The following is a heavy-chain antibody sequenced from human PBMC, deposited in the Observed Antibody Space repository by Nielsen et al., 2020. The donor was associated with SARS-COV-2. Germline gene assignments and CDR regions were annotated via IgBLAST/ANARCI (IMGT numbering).Heavy chain of an antibody. J-gene: IGHJ3*02. CDR3: ARDLGYCYSTSCYTLAFDI. Sequence: GESLKISCAASGFTFRSYGMNWVRQAPGKGLEWVSYISSSISTIYYADSVKGRFTISRDNAKNSLYLQMNSLRVEDTAVYYCARDLGYCYSTSCYTLAFDIWGQGTMVTVSS. V-gene: IGHV3-48*01. D-gene: IGHD2-2*02. CDR1: GFTFRSYG. CDR2: ISSSISTI.